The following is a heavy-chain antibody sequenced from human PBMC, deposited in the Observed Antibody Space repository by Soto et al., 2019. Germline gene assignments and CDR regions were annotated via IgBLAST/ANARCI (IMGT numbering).Heavy chain of an antibody. CDR1: GFTFSSYG. D-gene: IGHD6-19*01. V-gene: IGHV3-30*18. Sequence: XGSLKLSCAASGFTFSSYGMHWVRQAPGKGLEWVAVISYDGSNKYYADSVKGRFTISRDNSKNTLYLQMNSLRAEDTAVYYCANGSGWYYWGQGALVTVSS. CDR2: ISYDGSNK. CDR3: ANGSGWYY. J-gene: IGHJ4*02.